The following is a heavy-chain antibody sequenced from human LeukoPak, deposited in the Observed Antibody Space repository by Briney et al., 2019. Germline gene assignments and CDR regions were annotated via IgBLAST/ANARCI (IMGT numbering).Heavy chain of an antibody. CDR3: ARDTTAYDSSGYSSY. CDR1: GYTFTSYG. CDR2: ISAYNGNT. J-gene: IGHJ4*02. V-gene: IGHV1-18*01. Sequence: GASVKVPCKASGYTFTSYGISWVRQAPGQGLEWMGWISAYNGNTNYAQKLQGSVTMTTDTSTSTAYMELRSLRSDDTAVYYCARDTTAYDSSGYSSYWGQGTLVTVSS. D-gene: IGHD3-22*01.